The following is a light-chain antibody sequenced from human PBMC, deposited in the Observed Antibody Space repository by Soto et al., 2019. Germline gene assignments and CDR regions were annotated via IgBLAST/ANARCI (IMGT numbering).Light chain of an antibody. CDR3: QQYYRPWT. CDR2: WAS. CDR1: QSVLYSSNNKNY. V-gene: IGKV4-1*01. Sequence: DIVMTQSPDSLAVSLGERATINCKSSQSVLYSSNNKNYLAWYQQKPGQPPKLLIYWASTRESGVPDRFSGSWSGTDFTLTISSLKAEHVAVYYCQQYYRPWTFGQGTKVEIK. J-gene: IGKJ1*01.